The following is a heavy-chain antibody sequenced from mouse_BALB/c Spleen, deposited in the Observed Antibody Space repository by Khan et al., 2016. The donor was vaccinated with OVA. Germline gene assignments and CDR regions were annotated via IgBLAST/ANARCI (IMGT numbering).Heavy chain of an antibody. J-gene: IGHJ3*01. Sequence: IQLEESGGDLVKPGGSLKLSCAASGFTFSTYGMSWVRQTPDKRLEWVATVSTGGSYTYYPDSVKGRFTISRDNAKNTLYLQMSGLKSEDTAMFYCISLCYYYDSEGFAYWGQGTLVTVSA. CDR1: GFTFSTYG. V-gene: IGHV5-6*01. CDR3: ISLCYYYDSEGFAY. D-gene: IGHD1-1*01. CDR2: VSTGGSYT.